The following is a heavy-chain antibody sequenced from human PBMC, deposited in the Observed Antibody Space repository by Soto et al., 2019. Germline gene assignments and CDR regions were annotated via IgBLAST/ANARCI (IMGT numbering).Heavy chain of an antibody. J-gene: IGHJ4*02. D-gene: IGHD6-19*01. CDR3: AKAGGIAVPGSHLDQ. CDR2: ITGTGGST. V-gene: IGHV3-23*01. CDR1: GFTFSSYA. Sequence: EVQLLESGGGSVQPGGSLRLSCAASGFTFSSYAMNWVRQAPGKGLEWVSAITGTGGSTNYADSVEGRFTISRDNSRNTLYLQMSSLRAGDTAVYYCAKAGGIAVPGSHLDQWGQGILVTVSS.